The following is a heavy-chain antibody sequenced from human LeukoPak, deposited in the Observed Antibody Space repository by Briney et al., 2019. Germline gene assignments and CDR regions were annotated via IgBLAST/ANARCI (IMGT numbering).Heavy chain of an antibody. D-gene: IGHD1-26*01. CDR2: ISYSGST. Sequence: PSETLSLTCTVRGGSIHSSSYYWGWIRRPPGKGLEWIGSISYSGSTYYNPSLKSRVTISVDTPKNQFSLKLGSVTAADTAVYYCARRYIGSFGSWGQGTLVTVSS. CDR3: ARRYIGSFGS. V-gene: IGHV4-39*01. CDR1: GGSIHSSSYY. J-gene: IGHJ4*02.